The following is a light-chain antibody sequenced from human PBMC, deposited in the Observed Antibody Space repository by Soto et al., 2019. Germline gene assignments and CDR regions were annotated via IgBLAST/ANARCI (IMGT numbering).Light chain of an antibody. Sequence: DIQMTQSPSTLSASVGDSVTITCRASQSLSGWLTWYQQKPGKAPKLLIYQASSLKSGVPSRFSGSGSGTEFTLAISSLQPDDFATYYCQQYHSYPLTFVGVTKVVIK. J-gene: IGKJ4*01. CDR3: QQYHSYPLT. CDR1: QSLSGW. CDR2: QAS. V-gene: IGKV1-5*03.